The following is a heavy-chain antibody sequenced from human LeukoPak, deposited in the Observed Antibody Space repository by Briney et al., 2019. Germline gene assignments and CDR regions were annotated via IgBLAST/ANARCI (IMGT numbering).Heavy chain of an antibody. D-gene: IGHD2-21*02. V-gene: IGHV3-48*03. CDR2: ISSSGSTI. Sequence: GGSHRLSCAAFGFTFSTYEMNWVRQAPGKGLEWLSYISSSGSTIFYADSVKGRFTVSRDNAKNSLYLQMNSLRAEDTAVYYCAREVADCGGDCLAPWGQGTLVSVSS. CDR3: AREVADCGGDCLAP. J-gene: IGHJ5*02. CDR1: GFTFSTYE.